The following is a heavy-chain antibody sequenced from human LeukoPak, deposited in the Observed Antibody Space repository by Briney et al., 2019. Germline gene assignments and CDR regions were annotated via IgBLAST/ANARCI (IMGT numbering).Heavy chain of an antibody. CDR3: ARGRGFDY. CDR1: GCSISSGYY. Sequence: KPSETLSLTCAVSGCSISSGYYWGWIRQPPGKGLEWIGSIYHSGSTYYNPSLKSRVTISVDTSKNQFSLKLSSVTAADTAVYYCARGRGFDYWGQGTLVTVSS. CDR2: IYHSGST. D-gene: IGHD3-16*01. V-gene: IGHV4-38-2*01. J-gene: IGHJ4*02.